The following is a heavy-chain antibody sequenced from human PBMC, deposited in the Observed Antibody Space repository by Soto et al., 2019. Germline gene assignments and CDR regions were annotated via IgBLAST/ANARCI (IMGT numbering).Heavy chain of an antibody. V-gene: IGHV1-69*13. Sequence: GASVKVSCKASGGTFSSYAISWVRQAPGQGLEWMGGIIPIFGTANYAQKFQGRVTITADESTSTAYMELSSLRSEDTAVYYCAGGKFATITGPDAFDIWGQGTMVTVSS. CDR3: AGGKFATITGPDAFDI. J-gene: IGHJ3*02. CDR2: IIPIFGTA. D-gene: IGHD5-12*01. CDR1: GGTFSSYA.